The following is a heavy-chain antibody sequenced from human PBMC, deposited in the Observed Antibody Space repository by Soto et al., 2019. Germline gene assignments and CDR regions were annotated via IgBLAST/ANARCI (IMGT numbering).Heavy chain of an antibody. CDR2: IIPIFGTA. J-gene: IGHJ3*02. Sequence: QVQLVQSGAEVKKPGASVKVSCKASGGTFSSYAISWVRQAPGQGLEWMGGIIPIFGTANYAQKVQGRVTITADESTSTAYMERSSLRSEDTAVYYCARRDTYYYDSSGYPHILVPFDIWGQGKMVTVSS. V-gene: IGHV1-69*01. CDR1: GGTFSSYA. D-gene: IGHD3-22*01. CDR3: ARRDTYYYDSSGYPHILVPFDI.